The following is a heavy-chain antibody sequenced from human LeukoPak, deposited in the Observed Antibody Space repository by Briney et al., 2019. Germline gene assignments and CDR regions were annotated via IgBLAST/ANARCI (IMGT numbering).Heavy chain of an antibody. D-gene: IGHD1-26*01. CDR2: IYNAGDR. CDR1: GFTVSSNY. CDR3: VTRSGSYYY. V-gene: IGHV3-53*01. J-gene: IGHJ4*02. Sequence: GGSLRLTCAASGFTVSSNYMSWVRQAPGKGLEWVSVIYNAGDRYYADSVKGRFTISRDSSKNTLYLQVNSLRAEDTAVYYCVTRSGSYYYWGQGILVTVSS.